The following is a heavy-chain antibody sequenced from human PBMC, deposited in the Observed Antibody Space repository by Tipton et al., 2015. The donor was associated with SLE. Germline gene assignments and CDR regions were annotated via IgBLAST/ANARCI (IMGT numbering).Heavy chain of an antibody. J-gene: IGHJ3*02. CDR2: ISSSSSTI. V-gene: IGHV3-48*01. Sequence: SLRLSCAASGFTFSSYSMNWVRQAPGKGLEWVSYISSSSSTIYYADSVKGRFTISRGNAKNSLYLQMNSLRAEDTAVYYCARERSYIVLVRGAFDIWGQGTMVSVSS. CDR1: GFTFSSYS. CDR3: ARERSYIVLVRGAFDI. D-gene: IGHD2-8*02.